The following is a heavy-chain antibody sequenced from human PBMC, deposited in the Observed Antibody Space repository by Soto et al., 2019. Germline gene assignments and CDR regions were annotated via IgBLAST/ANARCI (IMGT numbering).Heavy chain of an antibody. J-gene: IGHJ6*02. Sequence: GGSLRLSCAASGFTFSSYSMNWVRQAPGKGLEWVSYISSSSSTIYYADSVKGRFTISRGNVKNSLYLQMNSLRDEDTAVYYCARGGGIIAAADYYYYGMDVWGQGTTVTVSS. V-gene: IGHV3-48*02. CDR1: GFTFSSYS. CDR2: ISSSSSTI. D-gene: IGHD6-13*01. CDR3: ARGGGIIAAADYYYYGMDV.